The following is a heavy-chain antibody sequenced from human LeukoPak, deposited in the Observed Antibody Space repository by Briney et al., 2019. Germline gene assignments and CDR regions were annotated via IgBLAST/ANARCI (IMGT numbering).Heavy chain of an antibody. CDR3: ARGRLGYSSGCYDFGVNNWFDP. J-gene: IGHJ5*02. Sequence: SETLSLTCAVYGGSFSGYYWSWIRQPPGKGLEWIWEINHSGSTNYNPSLKSRVTISVDTAKNQFSLKLSSVYAADTAVYYCARGRLGYSSGCYDFGVNNWFDPWGQGTLVTVSS. D-gene: IGHD6-19*01. CDR2: INHSGST. V-gene: IGHV4-34*01. CDR1: GGSFSGYY.